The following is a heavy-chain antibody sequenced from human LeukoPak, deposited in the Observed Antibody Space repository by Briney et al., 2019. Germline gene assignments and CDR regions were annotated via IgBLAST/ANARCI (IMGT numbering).Heavy chain of an antibody. J-gene: IGHJ3*02. V-gene: IGHV4-4*02. CDR3: AGHKSYPGAFDI. CDR2: IYHSGFA. CDR1: DVSISSNYW. Sequence: TSETLSLTCAVSDVSISSNYWWNWVRQTPGQGLEWIGEIYHSGFANYSPSLNSRVTILVDKSENQFSLRLSSVTAADTAIYYCAGHKSYPGAFDIWGQGTMVTVSS.